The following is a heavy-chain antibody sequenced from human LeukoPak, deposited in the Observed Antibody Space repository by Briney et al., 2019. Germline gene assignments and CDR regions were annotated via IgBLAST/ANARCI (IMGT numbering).Heavy chain of an antibody. D-gene: IGHD2-15*01. CDR1: GFTFSSYS. CDR3: ARDSGHAFDI. J-gene: IGHJ3*02. Sequence: GGSLRLSCAASGFTFSSYSMNWVRQAPGKGLEWVSYASGNKIHYADAVKGRFTISRDSARNSLYLQMSSLRDEDTAVYFCARDSGHAFDIWGQGTMVTVSS. V-gene: IGHV3-48*02. CDR2: ASGNKI.